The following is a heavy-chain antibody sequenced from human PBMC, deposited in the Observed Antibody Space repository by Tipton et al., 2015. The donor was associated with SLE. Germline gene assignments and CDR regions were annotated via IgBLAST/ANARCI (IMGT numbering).Heavy chain of an antibody. CDR3: ARDRSMVGAAGEAFDI. CDR2: IYNSGSA. V-gene: IGHV4-61*02. Sequence: TLSLTCTVSGVSISSTDDYWTWIRQPAGKGLEWIGRIYNSGSAHYNPSLRSRVTISLDTPKNQFSLKLNSVTAADTAVYYCARDRSMVGAAGEAFDIWGQGTLVTVSS. J-gene: IGHJ3*02. D-gene: IGHD1-26*01. CDR1: GVSISSTDDY.